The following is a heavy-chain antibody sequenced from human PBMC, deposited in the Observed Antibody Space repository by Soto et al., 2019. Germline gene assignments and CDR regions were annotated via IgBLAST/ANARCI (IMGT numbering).Heavy chain of an antibody. D-gene: IGHD2-15*01. Sequence: ALVKVSCKASGYTFTSYGISWVRQAPGQGLEWMGWISAYNGNTNYAQKLQGRITMTTDTSTSTAYMELRSLRSDDTAVYYCARDWERSGRDYYYGMDVWGQGTTVTV. CDR2: ISAYNGNT. CDR3: ARDWERSGRDYYYGMDV. CDR1: GYTFTSYG. V-gene: IGHV1-18*04. J-gene: IGHJ6*02.